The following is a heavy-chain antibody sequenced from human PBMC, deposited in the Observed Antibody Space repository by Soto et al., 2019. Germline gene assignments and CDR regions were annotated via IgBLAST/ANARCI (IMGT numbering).Heavy chain of an antibody. CDR2: IYYTGST. V-gene: IGHV4-39*01. J-gene: IGHJ4*02. CDR3: ARGYTPKIIDY. Sequence: SETLSLTCTVSGGSINYSNYYWGWIRQPPGKGLEWIGNIYYTGSTYYNPSLKSRVTISVDTSKNQFSLRLSSVTAADTAVYYCARGYTPKIIDYWGQGSLVTVSS. D-gene: IGHD2-2*02. CDR1: GGSINYSNYY.